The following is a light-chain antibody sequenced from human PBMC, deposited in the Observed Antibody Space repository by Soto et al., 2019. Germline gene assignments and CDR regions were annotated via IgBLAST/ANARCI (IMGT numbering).Light chain of an antibody. CDR1: SSDVGGYNY. Sequence: QSVLTQPASVSGSPGQSITISCTGTSSDVGGYNYVSWYQQHPGKAPKLMIYDVSNRPSGVSNRFSGSKSGNTASLTISGLQAEDEADYYCSSYTSSSTHNYVFGTGTMLTVL. V-gene: IGLV2-14*01. J-gene: IGLJ1*01. CDR2: DVS. CDR3: SSYTSSSTHNYV.